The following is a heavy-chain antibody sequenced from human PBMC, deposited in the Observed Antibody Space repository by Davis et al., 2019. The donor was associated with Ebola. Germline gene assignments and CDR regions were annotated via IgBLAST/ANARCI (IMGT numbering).Heavy chain of an antibody. V-gene: IGHV4-4*07. Sequence: PGGSLRLSCTVSGGSISSYYWSWIRQPAGKGLEWIGRIYTSGSTYYNPSLKSRVTISVDTSKNQFSLKLSSVTAADTAVYYCARGGYPYYDFWSGTGGMDVWGQGTTVTVSS. D-gene: IGHD3-3*01. CDR1: GGSISSYY. J-gene: IGHJ6*02. CDR3: ARGGYPYYDFWSGTGGMDV. CDR2: IYTSGST.